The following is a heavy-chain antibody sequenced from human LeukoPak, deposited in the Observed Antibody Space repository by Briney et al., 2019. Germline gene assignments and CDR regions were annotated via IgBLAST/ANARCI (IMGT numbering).Heavy chain of an antibody. CDR1: GFNVSSNY. J-gene: IGHJ4*02. CDR3: ARGGTPGFSTGRIDY. D-gene: IGHD6-19*01. Sequence: GSLRLSCAASGFNVSSNYMNWVRQAPGKGLEWVSVLYGAGSTYYADSVKGRFTISRHDSQNTLFLQMNSLRAEDTAVYYCARGGTPGFSTGRIDYWGQGTLVTVSS. V-gene: IGHV3-53*04. CDR2: LYGAGST.